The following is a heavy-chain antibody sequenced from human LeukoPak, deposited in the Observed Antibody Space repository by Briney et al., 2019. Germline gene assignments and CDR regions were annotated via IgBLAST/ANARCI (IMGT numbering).Heavy chain of an antibody. D-gene: IGHD3-10*01. J-gene: IGHJ3*02. CDR2: IIPILGIA. V-gene: IGHV1-69*04. CDR3: ARDQMVRGGNAFDI. Sequence: ASVKVSCKASGGTFSSYAISWVRQAPGQGLEWMGRIIPILGIANYAQKFQGRVTITADKSTSTAYMELSSLRSEDTAVYYCARDQMVRGGNAFDIWGQGTMVTVSS. CDR1: GGTFSSYA.